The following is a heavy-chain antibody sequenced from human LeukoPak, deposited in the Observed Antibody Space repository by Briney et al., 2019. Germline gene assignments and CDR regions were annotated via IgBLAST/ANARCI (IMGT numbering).Heavy chain of an antibody. CDR2: IIPIFGTA. J-gene: IGHJ3*02. Sequence: SVKVSCKASGGTFSSYAISWLRQAPGQGLEWMGGIIPIFGTANYAQKFQGRVTITVDESTSTAYMELSSLRSEDTAVYYCAIRFRRVVPAGGAFDIWGQGTMVTVSS. CDR1: GGTFSSYA. V-gene: IGHV1-69*13. CDR3: AIRFRRVVPAGGAFDI. D-gene: IGHD2-2*01.